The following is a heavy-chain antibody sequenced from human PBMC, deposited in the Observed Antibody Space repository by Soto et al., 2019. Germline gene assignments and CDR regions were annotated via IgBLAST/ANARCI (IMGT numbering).Heavy chain of an antibody. Sequence: QVQLVESGGGVIQPGRSLRLSCAASGFTFDHYAMHWVRQAPGKGLEWVAVLWSDGRSKYYADSVKGRITISRDSSKKTMYLQMISLIAEDTDVFYWARYPSGQAATPYYFDYWGQGTRVTVSS. CDR3: ARYPSGQAATPYYFDY. CDR1: GFTFDHYA. D-gene: IGHD2-2*02. V-gene: IGHV3-33*01. CDR2: LWSDGRSK. J-gene: IGHJ4*02.